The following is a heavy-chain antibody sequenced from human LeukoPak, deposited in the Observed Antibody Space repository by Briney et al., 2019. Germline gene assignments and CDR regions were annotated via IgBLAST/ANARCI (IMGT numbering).Heavy chain of an antibody. CDR3: AKRTTIFGVVIINDY. CDR2: ISGSGGST. CDR1: GFTFSSYA. V-gene: IGHV3-23*01. Sequence: GGSLRLSCAASGFTFSSYAMSWVRQAPGKGLEWVSAISGSGGSTYYADSVKGRFTISRDNSKNTLYLQMTRLRAEDTAVYYCAKRTTIFGVVIINDYWGQGTLVTVSS. D-gene: IGHD3-3*01. J-gene: IGHJ4*02.